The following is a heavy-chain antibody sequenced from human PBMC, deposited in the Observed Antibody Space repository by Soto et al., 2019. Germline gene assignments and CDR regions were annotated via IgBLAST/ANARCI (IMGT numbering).Heavy chain of an antibody. CDR1: GGTFSSSA. Sequence: ASVKVSCKASGGTFSSSAISWVRQAPGQGLEWMGGIIPIFGTANYAQKFQGRVTITADESTSTAYMELSSLRSEDTAVYYCARPIQYYYDSSGLSAWFDPWGQGTLVTVSS. CDR2: IIPIFGTA. J-gene: IGHJ5*02. CDR3: ARPIQYYYDSSGLSAWFDP. D-gene: IGHD3-22*01. V-gene: IGHV1-69*13.